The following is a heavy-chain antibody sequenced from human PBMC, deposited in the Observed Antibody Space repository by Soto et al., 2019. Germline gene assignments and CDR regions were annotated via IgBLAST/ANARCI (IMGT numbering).Heavy chain of an antibody. D-gene: IGHD6-19*01. J-gene: IGHJ6*02. V-gene: IGHV1-2*04. CDR2: INPNSGGT. CDR3: ARVQEAVAGINGMDV. CDR1: GYTFTGYY. Sequence: ASVKVSCKASGYTFTGYYMHWVRQAPGRGLEWMGWINPNSGGTNYAQKFQGWVTMTRDTSISTAYMELSRLRSDDTAVYYCARVQEAVAGINGMDVWGQGTTVTVSS.